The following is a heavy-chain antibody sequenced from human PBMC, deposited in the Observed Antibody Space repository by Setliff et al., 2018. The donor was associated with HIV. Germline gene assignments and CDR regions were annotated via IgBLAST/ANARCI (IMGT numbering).Heavy chain of an antibody. CDR1: GFTFSSYW. D-gene: IGHD4-17*01. Sequence: GGSLRLSCTASGFTFSSYWMTWVRQAPGKGLEWVANIKQDGTETYYVDSVTGRFTISRDNAKNSLYLQMNSLRAEDTAVYYCTTTYGDYVFAEYFQHWGQGTLVTVSS. J-gene: IGHJ1*01. CDR3: TTTYGDYVFAEYFQH. V-gene: IGHV3-7*03. CDR2: IKQDGTET.